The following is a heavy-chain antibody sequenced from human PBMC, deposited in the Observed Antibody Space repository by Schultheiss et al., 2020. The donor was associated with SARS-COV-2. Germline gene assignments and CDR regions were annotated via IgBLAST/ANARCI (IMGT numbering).Heavy chain of an antibody. D-gene: IGHD4-23*01. Sequence: SETLSLTCAVYGGSFSGYYWSWIRQPPGKGLEWIGEINHSGSTNYNPSIKSRVTMSVDTSKNQFSLKLSSVTAADTAVYYCARTSASTVAMPIWGQGTMVTVSS. V-gene: IGHV4-34*10. CDR3: ARTSASTVAMPI. J-gene: IGHJ3*02. CDR2: INHSGST. CDR1: GGSFSGYY.